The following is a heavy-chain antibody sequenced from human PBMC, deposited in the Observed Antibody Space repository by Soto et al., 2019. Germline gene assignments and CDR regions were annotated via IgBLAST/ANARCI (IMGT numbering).Heavy chain of an antibody. CDR2: INHSGRV. J-gene: IGHJ5*01. D-gene: IGHD3-22*01. Sequence: SETLSLTCAVSGDSINSSHWWNWVRQPPGKGLEWIGDINHSGRVNYSPSLKSRVTISLDTSKNQFSLTLSAVTAEDTAMYYCSTRAYDTNGYYRFDPWGQGTLVT. CDR3: STRAYDTNGYYRFDP. CDR1: GDSINSSHW. V-gene: IGHV4-4*02.